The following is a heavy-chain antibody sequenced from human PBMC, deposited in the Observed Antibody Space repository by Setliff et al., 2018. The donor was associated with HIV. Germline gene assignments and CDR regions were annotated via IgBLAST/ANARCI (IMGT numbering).Heavy chain of an antibody. CDR2: IYTSGST. CDR1: GGSISSGSYY. J-gene: IGHJ6*02. V-gene: IGHV4-61*02. D-gene: IGHD2-2*01. CDR3: ARDHIVVVPAAISYYSYGMDV. Sequence: SETLSLTCTVSGGSISSGSYYWSWIRQPAGKGLEWIGRIYTSGSTNYNPSLKSRVTISVDTSKNQFSLKLSSVTAADTAVYYCARDHIVVVPAAISYYSYGMDVWGQGTTVTVS.